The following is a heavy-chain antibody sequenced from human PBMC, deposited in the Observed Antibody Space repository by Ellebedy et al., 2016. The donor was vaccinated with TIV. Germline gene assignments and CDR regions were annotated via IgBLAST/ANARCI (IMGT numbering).Heavy chain of an antibody. D-gene: IGHD2-15*01. CDR2: ISGSGGST. J-gene: IGHJ5*02. CDR3: AKVGWNNWFDP. V-gene: IGHV3-23*01. Sequence: GESLKISXAASGFTFSSYAMSWVRQAPGKGLGWVSAISGSGGSTYYADSVKGRFTISRDNSKNTLYLQMNSLRAEDTAVYYCAKVGWNNWFDPWGQGTLVTVSS. CDR1: GFTFSSYA.